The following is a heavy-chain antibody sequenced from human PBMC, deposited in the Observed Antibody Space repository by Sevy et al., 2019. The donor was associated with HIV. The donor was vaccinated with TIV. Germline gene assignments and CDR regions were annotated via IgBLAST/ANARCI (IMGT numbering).Heavy chain of an antibody. V-gene: IGHV3-49*03. CDR3: TTRERESGDYYDSSGYYIY. J-gene: IGHJ4*02. CDR1: GFTFGDYA. Sequence: GGSLRLSCTASGFTFGDYAMSWFRQAPGKGLEWVGFIRSKAYGGTTEYAASVKGRFTISRDDSKSIAYLQMNSLKTEDTAVYSCTTRERESGDYYDSSGYYIYWGQGTLVTVSS. D-gene: IGHD3-22*01. CDR2: IRSKAYGGTT.